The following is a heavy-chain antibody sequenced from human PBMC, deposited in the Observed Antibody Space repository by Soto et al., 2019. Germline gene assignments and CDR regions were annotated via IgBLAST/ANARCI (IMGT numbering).Heavy chain of an antibody. CDR3: APPLSNYESSGGYYYSGMDV. Sequence: GASVKVSCKASGFTFTSSAVQWVRQARGQRLEWIGWIVVGSGNTNYAQKFEERVTITRDMSTSTVYMELSSLRSEDTAVYYCAPPLSNYESSGGYYYSGMDVGGKGTRVTVPS. D-gene: IGHD3-22*01. V-gene: IGHV1-58*01. CDR1: GFTFTSSA. CDR2: IVVGSGNT. J-gene: IGHJ6*04.